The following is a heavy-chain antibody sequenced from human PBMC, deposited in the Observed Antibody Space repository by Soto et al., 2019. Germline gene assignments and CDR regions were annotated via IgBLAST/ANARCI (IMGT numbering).Heavy chain of an antibody. D-gene: IGHD2-15*01. J-gene: IGHJ4*02. CDR2: ISYDGSNK. V-gene: IGHV3-30*03. Sequence: QVQLVESGGGVVQPGRSLRLSCAASGFPFSSYGMHWVRQAPGKGLEWVAHISYDGSNKHYTDSVKGRFTISRDNSKNMLYLKMSSLRAEDRAVYYWAGGKYYFHYCGQETRLSVSS. CDR1: GFPFSSYG. CDR3: AGGKYYFHY.